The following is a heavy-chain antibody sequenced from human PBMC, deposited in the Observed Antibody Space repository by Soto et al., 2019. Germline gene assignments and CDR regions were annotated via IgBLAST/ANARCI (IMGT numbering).Heavy chain of an antibody. CDR2: ISYDGSNK. CDR3: ASPYYGSRNYYYGMDV. V-gene: IGHV3-30-3*01. CDR1: GFTFSSYA. D-gene: IGHD3-10*01. J-gene: IGHJ6*02. Sequence: GGSLRLSCAASGFTFSSYAMHWVRQAPGKGLEWVAVISYDGSNKYYADSVKGRFTISRDNSKNTLYLQMNSLRAEDTAVYYCASPYYGSRNYYYGMDVWGQGTTVTVSS.